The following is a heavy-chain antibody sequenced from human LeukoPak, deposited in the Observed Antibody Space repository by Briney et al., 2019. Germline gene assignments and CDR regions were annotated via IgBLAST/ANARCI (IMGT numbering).Heavy chain of an antibody. J-gene: IGHJ6*02. CDR1: GGSISSYY. Sequence: SETLSLTCTVSGGSISSYYWSWIRQPPGKGLEWIGYIYYSGSTNYNPSLKSRVTISVDTSKNQFSLKLSSVTAADTAVYYCARDELDYYDSSGYPLYGMDVWGQGTTVTVSS. CDR3: ARDELDYYDSSGYPLYGMDV. CDR2: IYYSGST. V-gene: IGHV4-59*01. D-gene: IGHD3-22*01.